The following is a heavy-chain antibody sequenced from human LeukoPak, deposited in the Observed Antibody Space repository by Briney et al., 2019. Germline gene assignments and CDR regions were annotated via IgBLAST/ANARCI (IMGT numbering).Heavy chain of an antibody. CDR1: GGSVSSSF. CDR3: ARVGPTDDYGDSHDAFDI. J-gene: IGHJ3*02. Sequence: SETLSLTCSVSGGSVSSSFWSWIRQPPGKGPEWIGHIYYSGSTNYNPSLKSRVTISVDTSKNHFSLKVTSVTAANTAVYYCARVGPTDDYGDSHDAFDIWGQGTLVAVSS. CDR2: IYYSGST. D-gene: IGHD4-17*01. V-gene: IGHV4-59*02.